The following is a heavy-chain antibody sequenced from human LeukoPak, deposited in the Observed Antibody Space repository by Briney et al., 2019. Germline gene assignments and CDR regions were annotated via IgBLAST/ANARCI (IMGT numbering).Heavy chain of an antibody. V-gene: IGHV4-61*01. CDR1: GGSVSSGSYY. D-gene: IGHD3-16*02. J-gene: IGHJ4*02. CDR2: IYYSGST. CDR3: VRTYDYVWGSYRYGGYFDY. Sequence: SETLSLTCIVSGGSVSSGSYYWSWIRQPPGKGLEWIGYIYYSGSTNYNPSLKSRVTISVDTSKNQFSLKLSSVTAADTAVYYCVRTYDYVWGSYRYGGYFDYWGQGTLVTVSS.